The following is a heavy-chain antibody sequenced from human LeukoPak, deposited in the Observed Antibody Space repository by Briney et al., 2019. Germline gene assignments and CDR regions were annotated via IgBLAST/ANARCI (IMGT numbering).Heavy chain of an antibody. CDR1: GFTFSSYG. CDR3: ARDLPLTIYRRGALSYAFDI. Sequence: PGGSLRLPCAASGFTFSSYGMHWVRQAPGKVLEWVAFIRYDGSNKYYADSVKGRFTISRDNSKNTLYLQMNSLRAEDTAVYYCARDLPLTIYRRGALSYAFDIWGQGTMVTVSS. D-gene: IGHD2-15*01. J-gene: IGHJ3*02. CDR2: IRYDGSNK. V-gene: IGHV3-30*02.